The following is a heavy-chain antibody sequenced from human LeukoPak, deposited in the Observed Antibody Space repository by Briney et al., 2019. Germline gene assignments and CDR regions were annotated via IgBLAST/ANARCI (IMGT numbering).Heavy chain of an antibody. Sequence: PSVKVSCKVSGYTLSELSMHWVRQAPGKGLEWMGGFDPEDGETIYAQKFQGRVTMTEDTSTDTAYMELSSLRSEDTAVYYCATVGYSYGIPLHYWGQGTLVTLSS. CDR2: FDPEDGET. V-gene: IGHV1-24*01. CDR1: GYTLSELS. J-gene: IGHJ4*02. CDR3: ATVGYSYGIPLHY. D-gene: IGHD5-18*01.